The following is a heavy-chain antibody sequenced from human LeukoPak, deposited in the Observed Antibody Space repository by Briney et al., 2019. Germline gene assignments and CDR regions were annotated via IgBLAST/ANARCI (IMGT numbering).Heavy chain of an antibody. CDR1: GYTFTSYD. J-gene: IGHJ6*03. CDR3: ARLYYDFWSGYGPSYYYYYMDV. D-gene: IGHD3-3*01. Sequence: ASVKASCKASGYTFTSYDINWVRQATGQGLEWMGWMNPNSGNTGYAQKFQGRVTMTRNTSISTAYMELSSLRSEDTAVYYCARLYYDFWSGYGPSYYYYYMDVWGKGTTVTVSS. CDR2: MNPNSGNT. V-gene: IGHV1-8*01.